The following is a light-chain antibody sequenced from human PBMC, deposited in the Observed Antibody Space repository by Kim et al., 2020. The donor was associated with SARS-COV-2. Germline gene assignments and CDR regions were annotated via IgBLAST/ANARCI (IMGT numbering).Light chain of an antibody. CDR3: QQSYNAPRT. CDR1: KSITTY. CDR2: AAS. V-gene: IGKV1-39*01. J-gene: IGKJ5*01. Sequence: ASVGDRVTITCRASKSITTYLNWYQHKPGKAPKLLIYAASSLQSGVPSRFSGSGSGTDFTLTISSLQPEDFATYYCQQSYNAPRTFGQGTRLEIK.